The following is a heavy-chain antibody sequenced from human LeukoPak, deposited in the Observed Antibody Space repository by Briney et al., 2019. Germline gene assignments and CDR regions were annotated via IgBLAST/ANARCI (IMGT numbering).Heavy chain of an antibody. J-gene: IGHJ4*02. V-gene: IGHV4-61*02. Sequence: SQTLSLTCTVSGGSISSGSYYWSWIRQPAGKGLEWIGRIYTSGSTNYNPSLKSRVTISVDTSKNQFSLKLSSVTAADTAVYYCARVVSGRPLIPSYYFDYWGQGTLVTVSS. D-gene: IGHD3-10*01. CDR3: ARVVSGRPLIPSYYFDY. CDR1: GGSISSGSYY. CDR2: IYTSGST.